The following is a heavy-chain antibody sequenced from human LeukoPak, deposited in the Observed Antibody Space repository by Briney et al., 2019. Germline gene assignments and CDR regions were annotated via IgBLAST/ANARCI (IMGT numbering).Heavy chain of an antibody. CDR1: GFTFSIYG. Sequence: PGRSLRLSCAASGFTFSIYGMHWVRQAPGKGLEWVAVISYDGSNKYYADSVKGRFTISRDHSKNTLYLQMNSLGAEDTALYYCAKDLWKYQLRTLDYWGQGTLVTVSS. CDR3: AKDLWKYQLRTLDY. D-gene: IGHD2-2*01. V-gene: IGHV3-30*18. CDR2: ISYDGSNK. J-gene: IGHJ4*02.